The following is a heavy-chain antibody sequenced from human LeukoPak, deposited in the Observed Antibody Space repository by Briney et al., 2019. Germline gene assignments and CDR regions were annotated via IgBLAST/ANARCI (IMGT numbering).Heavy chain of an antibody. CDR2: IIPIFGTA. CDR1: GYTFTSYG. CDR3: ARGDYGGNLDY. J-gene: IGHJ4*02. Sequence: ASVKVSCKASGYTFTSYGISWVRQAPGQGLEWMGGIIPIFGTANYAQKFQGRVTITTDESTSTAYMELSSLRSEDTAVYYCARGDYGGNLDYWGQGTLVTVSS. D-gene: IGHD4-23*01. V-gene: IGHV1-69*05.